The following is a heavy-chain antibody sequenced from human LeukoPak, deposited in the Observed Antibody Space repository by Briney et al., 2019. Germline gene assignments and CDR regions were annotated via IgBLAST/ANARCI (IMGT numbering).Heavy chain of an antibody. CDR3: ARVSYSKGAAAGDY. Sequence: PSETLSLTCTVSGGPISSYYWSWIREPPGKGLEWIGYIYYSGSTNYNPTLKSRVTISVDTSKNQFSLKLSSVTAADTAVYYCARVSYSKGAAAGDYWGQGTLVTVPS. CDR1: GGPISSYY. J-gene: IGHJ4*02. CDR2: IYYSGST. D-gene: IGHD6-13*01. V-gene: IGHV4-59*01.